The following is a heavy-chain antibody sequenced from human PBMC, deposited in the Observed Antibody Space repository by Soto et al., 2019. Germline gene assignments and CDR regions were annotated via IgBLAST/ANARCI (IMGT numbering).Heavy chain of an antibody. CDR3: VKDGSSGWPYYYGMDV. CDR1: GLTFSSYG. Sequence: QTGGSLRLSCAASGLTFSSYGMHWVRQAPGKGLEWVAVISYDGRNKYYADSVKGRFTISRDNSKNTLYLQMSSLGPEDTAVYYCVKDGSSGWPYYYGMDVWGQGTTVTVSS. J-gene: IGHJ6*02. V-gene: IGHV3-30*18. D-gene: IGHD6-19*01. CDR2: ISYDGRNK.